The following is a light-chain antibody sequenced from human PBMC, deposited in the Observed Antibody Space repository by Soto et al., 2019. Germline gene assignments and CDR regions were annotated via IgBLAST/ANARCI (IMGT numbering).Light chain of an antibody. V-gene: IGKV3-20*01. CDR3: QQYYRTPWT. J-gene: IGKJ1*01. CDR1: QSVRNNY. Sequence: EIVLTQSPGTLSSSPGERATLSCRASQSVRNNYLAWYQQKPGQPPRFLIYDVSTRAAGIPDRFSGSGSGTDFTLTISRLEPEDFAVYYCQQYYRTPWTFGQGTKVEIK. CDR2: DVS.